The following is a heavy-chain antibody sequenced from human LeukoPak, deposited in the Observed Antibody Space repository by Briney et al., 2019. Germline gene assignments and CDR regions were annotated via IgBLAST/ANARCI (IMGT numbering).Heavy chain of an antibody. Sequence: GGSLRLSCAVSGFTFSTYSMNWVRQAPGKGLEWISFIRHDSSDIYYAYSVKGRFTISRDNARDSLYLQMNSLRAEDTAVYYCARDWFGELIWGQGTLVTVSS. V-gene: IGHV3-48*01. CDR3: ARDWFGELI. CDR2: IRHDSSDI. CDR1: GFTFSTYS. D-gene: IGHD3-10*01. J-gene: IGHJ4*02.